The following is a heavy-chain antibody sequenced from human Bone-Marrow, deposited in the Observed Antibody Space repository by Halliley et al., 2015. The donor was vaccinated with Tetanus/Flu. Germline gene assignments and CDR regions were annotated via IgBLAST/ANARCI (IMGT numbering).Heavy chain of an antibody. Sequence: LRLSCIVSGASISSTPYYWGWIRQPPGKGLEWIGSVYQSGSTNYNPSLTSRVTISVARSKNQFSLKLRSVTAADTAVYFCARHEGYNYGYSPDDYYYYGLDVWGQGTTVTVSS. CDR2: VYQSGST. V-gene: IGHV4-39*01. CDR1: GASISSTPYY. CDR3: ARHEGYNYGYSPDDYYYYGLDV. J-gene: IGHJ6*02. D-gene: IGHD5-18*01.